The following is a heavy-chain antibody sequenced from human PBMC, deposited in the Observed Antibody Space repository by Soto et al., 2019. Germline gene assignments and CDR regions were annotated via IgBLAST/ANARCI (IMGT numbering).Heavy chain of an antibody. CDR3: ARSLRIAAAGTRSYYYYYMDV. Sequence: GGSLRLSCAASGFTVSSNYMSWVRQAPGKGLEWVSVIYSGGSTYYADSVKGRFTISRHNSKNTLYLQMNSLRAEDTAVYYCARSLRIAAAGTRSYYYYYMDVWGKGTTVTVSS. D-gene: IGHD6-13*01. CDR2: IYSGGST. V-gene: IGHV3-53*04. J-gene: IGHJ6*03. CDR1: GFTVSSNY.